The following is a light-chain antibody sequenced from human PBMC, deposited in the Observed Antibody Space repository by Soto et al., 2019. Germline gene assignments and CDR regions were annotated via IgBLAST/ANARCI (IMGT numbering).Light chain of an antibody. J-gene: IGKJ3*01. V-gene: IGKV3-20*01. CDR3: QQCGGSPLFS. Sequence: EIVLTQSPGTLSLSPGERATLTCTASQSVTSSCLARYQRKPGQAPRLLIHTTSIRATDIPDRFSGSGSGTDFTLTISRLEPEDFAVYYCQQCGGSPLFSFGPGTRVDI. CDR1: QSVTSSC. CDR2: TTS.